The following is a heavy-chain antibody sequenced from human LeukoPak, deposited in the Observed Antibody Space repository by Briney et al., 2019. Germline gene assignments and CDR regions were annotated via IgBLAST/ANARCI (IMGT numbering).Heavy chain of an antibody. CDR1: GGSFSGYY. V-gene: IGHV4-34*01. CDR2: INHSRST. D-gene: IGHD2-2*01. J-gene: IGHJ6*02. Sequence: SETLSLTCAVYGGSFSGYYWGWIRQPPGKGLEWIGEINHSRSTNYNPSLKSRVTISVDTSKNQFSLKLSSVTAADTAVYYCARGYIVVVQAETRWGIDVWGQGTTVTVSS. CDR3: ARGYIVVVQAETRWGIDV.